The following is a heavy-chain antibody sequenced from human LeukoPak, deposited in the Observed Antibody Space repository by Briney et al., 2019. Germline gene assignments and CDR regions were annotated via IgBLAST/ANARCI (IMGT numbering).Heavy chain of an antibody. Sequence: SGTLSLTCAVYGGSFSGYYWSWIRQPPGKGLEWIGEINHSGSTYYNPSLKSRVTISVDTSKNQFSLKLSSVTAADTAVYYCARDVEMASPGAFDIWGQGTMVTVSS. J-gene: IGHJ3*02. CDR3: ARDVEMASPGAFDI. CDR2: INHSGST. CDR1: GGSFSGYY. D-gene: IGHD5-24*01. V-gene: IGHV4-34*01.